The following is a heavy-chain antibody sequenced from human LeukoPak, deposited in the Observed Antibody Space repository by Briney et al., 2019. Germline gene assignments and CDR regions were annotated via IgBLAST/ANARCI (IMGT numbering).Heavy chain of an antibody. Sequence: GGSLRLSCAASGFTFSSYGMHWVRQAPGKGLEWVAFIRYDGSNKYYADSVKGRFTISRDNAKNTLYLQMNSLRSEDTAVYYCARVPPSVGEATSEYFQDWGQGTLVTVSS. CDR2: IRYDGSNK. CDR1: GFTFSSYG. J-gene: IGHJ1*01. D-gene: IGHD1-26*01. V-gene: IGHV3-30*02. CDR3: ARVPPSVGEATSEYFQD.